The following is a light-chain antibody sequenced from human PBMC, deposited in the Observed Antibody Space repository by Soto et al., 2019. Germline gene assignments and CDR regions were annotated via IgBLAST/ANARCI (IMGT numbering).Light chain of an antibody. J-gene: IGLJ1*01. CDR2: EVN. Sequence: QSALTQPASVSGSPGQSITISCTGTSSDVGTYTLVSWYQQHPGKAPKLVIYEVNKRPAGVSKRFSGSKSGDTASLTISGLQAEDEADYYCSSSAGAITFYVFGTGTKLTVL. CDR3: SSSAGAITFYV. CDR1: SSDVGTYTL. V-gene: IGLV2-23*02.